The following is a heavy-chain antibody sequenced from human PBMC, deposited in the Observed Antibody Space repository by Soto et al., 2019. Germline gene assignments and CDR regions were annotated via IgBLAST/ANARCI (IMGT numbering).Heavy chain of an antibody. V-gene: IGHV3-48*02. J-gene: IGHJ6*02. CDR2: ISSSSSTI. CDR1: GFTFSSYS. CDR3: ARGGGFWNDNYYYGMDV. D-gene: IGHD1-1*01. Sequence: PGGSLRLSCAASGFTFSSYSMNWVRQAPGKGLEWVSYISSSSSTIYYADSVKGRFTISRDNAKNSLYLQMNSLRDEDTAVYYCARGGGFWNDNYYYGMDVWGQGTTVTVSS.